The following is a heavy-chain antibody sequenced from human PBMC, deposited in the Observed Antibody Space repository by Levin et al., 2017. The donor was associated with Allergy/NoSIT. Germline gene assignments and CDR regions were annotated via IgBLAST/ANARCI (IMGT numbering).Heavy chain of an antibody. Sequence: PSETLSLTCTVSGGSISSYYWSWIRQPAGKGLEWIGRIYTRGSTNYNPSLKSRVTMSVDTSKKQFSLMLSSVTAADTAVYYCASSITVSYYYYGMDVWGQGTTVTVSS. CDR3: ASSITVSYYYYGMDV. CDR2: IYTRGST. J-gene: IGHJ6*02. CDR1: GGSISSYY. V-gene: IGHV4-4*07. D-gene: IGHD4-17*01.